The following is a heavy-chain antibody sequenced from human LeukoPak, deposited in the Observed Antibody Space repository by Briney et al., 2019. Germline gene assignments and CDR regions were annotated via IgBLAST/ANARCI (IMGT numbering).Heavy chain of an antibody. J-gene: IGHJ6*02. V-gene: IGHV3-49*04. CDR3: TSHGDFWSGYHPGEYYYGMDV. Sequence: PGGYLRLSCTASGFTFGDYAMSWVRQAPGKGLEWVGFIRSKAYGGTTEYAASVKGRFTISRDDSKSIAYLQMNSLETEDTAVYYCTSHGDFWSGYHPGEYYYGMDVWGQGTTVTVSS. D-gene: IGHD3-3*01. CDR1: GFTFGDYA. CDR2: IRSKAYGGTT.